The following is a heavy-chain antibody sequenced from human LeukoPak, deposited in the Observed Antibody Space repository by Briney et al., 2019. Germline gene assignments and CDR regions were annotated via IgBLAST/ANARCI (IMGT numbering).Heavy chain of an antibody. Sequence: SETPAPTRAVYGGVFSGYYWRWIRQPPGKGLEWIGEINHNGNTNYNPSLKSRVTISVDTSKNQFSLKLSSVTAADTAVYYCARGKGLRYFDWLSKTRPDAFDIWGQGTMVTVSS. J-gene: IGHJ3*02. D-gene: IGHD3-9*01. CDR2: INHNGNT. CDR3: ARGKGLRYFDWLSKTRPDAFDI. CDR1: GGVFSGYY. V-gene: IGHV4-34*01.